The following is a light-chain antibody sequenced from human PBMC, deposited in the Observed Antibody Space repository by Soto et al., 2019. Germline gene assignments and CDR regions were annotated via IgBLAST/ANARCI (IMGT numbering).Light chain of an antibody. J-gene: IGKJ4*01. CDR1: QSVSTY. V-gene: IGKV3-11*01. CDR3: QHRNDWPGT. CDR2: DAS. Sequence: EIVLTQSPATLSLSPGERATLSCRASQSVSTYLAWYQQKVGQAPRLLIYDASNRATGIPARFSASGSGTDFTLNISSLEPEDFAVYYCQHRNDWPGTFGGGTKVEIK.